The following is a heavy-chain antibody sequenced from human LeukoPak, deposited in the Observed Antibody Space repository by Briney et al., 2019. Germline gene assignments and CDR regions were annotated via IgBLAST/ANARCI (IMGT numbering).Heavy chain of an antibody. CDR2: VYYSGTP. D-gene: IGHD2-2*03. CDR1: GGSFSCTYYH. J-gene: IGHJ4*02. V-gene: IGHV4-39*01. Sequence: SETLSLTCTVSGGSFSCTYYHWGWIRQPPGKGLEWIGGVYYSGTPYYNPSLNSRLTISVDTSKNQFSLKLTAVNAADTAVYYGATESWIEGECYWGQGTLVTVSS. CDR3: ATESWIEGECY.